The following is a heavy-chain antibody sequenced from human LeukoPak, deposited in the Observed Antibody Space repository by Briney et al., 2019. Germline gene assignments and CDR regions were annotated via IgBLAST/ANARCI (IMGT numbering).Heavy chain of an antibody. CDR2: ISGSGGST. CDR3: AKGALGGYFDY. D-gene: IGHD3-10*01. J-gene: IGHJ4*02. V-gene: IGHV3-23*01. CDR1: GFTFTNYG. Sequence: GGSLRLSCAASGFTFTNYGMTWVRQVPGKGLEWVSAISGSGGSTYYADSVKGRFTISRDNSKNTLYLQMNSLRAEDTALYYCAKGALGGYFDYWGQGTLVTVSS.